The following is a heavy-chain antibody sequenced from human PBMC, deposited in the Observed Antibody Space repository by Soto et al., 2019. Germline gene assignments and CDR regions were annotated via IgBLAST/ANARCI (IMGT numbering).Heavy chain of an antibody. CDR2: TYYRSRWYN. V-gene: IGHV6-1*01. J-gene: IGHJ6*02. Sequence: SQTLSLTCVISGDSVSSNSVAWTWVRQSPSRGLEWLGRTYYRSRWYNDYAVSVRGRIAINPDTSKNHFSLHLNSVTPDDTAVYYCVRSEEDSDYYYYGMDVWSQGTTVTVSS. D-gene: IGHD2-15*01. CDR3: VRSEEDSDYYYYGMDV. CDR1: GDSVSSNSVA.